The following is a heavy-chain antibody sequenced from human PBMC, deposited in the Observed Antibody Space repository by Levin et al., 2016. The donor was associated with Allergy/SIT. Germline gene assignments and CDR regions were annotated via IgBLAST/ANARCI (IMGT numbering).Heavy chain of an antibody. CDR1: GYTFTSYY. J-gene: IGHJ4*02. CDR3: ARDLLGGPLIAAAGTSYFDY. Sequence: ASVKVSCKASGYTFTSYYMHWVRQAPGQGLEWMGIINPSGGSTSYAQKFQGRVTMTRDTSTSTVYMELSSLRSEDTAVYYCARDLLGGPLIAAAGTSYFDYWGQGTLVTVSS. CDR2: INPSGGST. V-gene: IGHV1-46*01. D-gene: IGHD6-13*01.